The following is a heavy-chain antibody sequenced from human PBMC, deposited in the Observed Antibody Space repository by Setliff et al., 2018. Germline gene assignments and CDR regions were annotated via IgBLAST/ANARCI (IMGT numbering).Heavy chain of an antibody. V-gene: IGHV3-30*02. Sequence: HPGGSLRLSCTPSGFNFYKYGMHWVRQVPGKGLQWLTFLRHDGNNHMSADSVRGRFTVSRDKSTNTLYLQMNNLRPEDTALYYCARAHRYFSDTTGYFYDQGRSAFDVWGQGTMVTVSS. CDR3: ARAHRYFSDTTGYFYDQGRSAFDV. CDR1: GFNFYKYG. J-gene: IGHJ3*01. D-gene: IGHD3-22*01. CDR2: LRHDGNNH.